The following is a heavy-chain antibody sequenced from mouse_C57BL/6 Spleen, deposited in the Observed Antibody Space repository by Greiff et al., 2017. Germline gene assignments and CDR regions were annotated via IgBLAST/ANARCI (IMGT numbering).Heavy chain of an antibody. D-gene: IGHD2-3*01. CDR2: INPSNGGT. CDR3: ARQGGYYGAWFAY. CDR1: GYTFTSYW. J-gene: IGHJ3*01. V-gene: IGHV1-53*01. Sequence: QVQLKQPGTELVKPGASVKLSCKASGYTFTSYWMHWVKQRPGQGLEWIGNINPSNGGTNYNEKFKSKATLTVDKSSSTAYMQLSILTSEDSAVYYCARQGGYYGAWFAYWGQGTLVTVSA.